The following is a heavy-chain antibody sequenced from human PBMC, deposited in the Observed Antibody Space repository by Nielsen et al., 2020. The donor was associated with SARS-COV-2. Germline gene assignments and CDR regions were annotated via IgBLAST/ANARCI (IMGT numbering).Heavy chain of an antibody. CDR3: AKGNPYDFWSDALNYYYMDV. CDR2: ISYDGSNK. D-gene: IGHD3-3*01. V-gene: IGHV3-30*18. CDR1: GFTFSSYG. J-gene: IGHJ6*03. Sequence: GGSLRLSCAASGFTFSSYGMHWVRQAPGKGLEWVAVISYDGSNKYYADSVKGRFTISRDNSKNTLYLQMNSLRAEDTAVYYCAKGNPYDFWSDALNYYYMDVWGKGTTVTVSS.